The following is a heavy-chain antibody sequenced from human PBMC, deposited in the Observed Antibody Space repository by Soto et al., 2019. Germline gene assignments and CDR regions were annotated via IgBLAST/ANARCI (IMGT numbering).Heavy chain of an antibody. CDR2: IYPGDSDT. J-gene: IGHJ5*02. Sequence: GESLKISCKGSGYSFTSYWIGWVRQMPGKGLEWMGIIYPGDSDTRYSSSFQGQVTISADKSISTAYLQWSSLKASDTAMYYCARHHFAEQWLVEETWFDPWGQGTLVTVSS. CDR3: ARHHFAEQWLVEETWFDP. D-gene: IGHD6-19*01. V-gene: IGHV5-51*01. CDR1: GYSFTSYW.